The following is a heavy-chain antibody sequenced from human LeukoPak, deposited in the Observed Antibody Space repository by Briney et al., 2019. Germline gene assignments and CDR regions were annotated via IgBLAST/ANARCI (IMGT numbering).Heavy chain of an antibody. CDR3: GRPNPDSSGYYGSFDP. D-gene: IGHD3-22*01. CDR2: IYHSETT. V-gene: IGHV4-39*01. CDR1: GGSISSSSDY. J-gene: IGHJ5*02. Sequence: SETLSLTCSVSGGSISSSSDYWGWVRQPPGKGLEWIGSIYHSETTYYNPSLKSRVIISVDTSKNQFSLKLNPVTAADTAVYYCGRPNPDSSGYYGSFDPWGQGILVTVSS.